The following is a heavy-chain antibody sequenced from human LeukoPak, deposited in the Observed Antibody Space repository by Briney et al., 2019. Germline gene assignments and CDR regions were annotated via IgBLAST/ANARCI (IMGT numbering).Heavy chain of an antibody. CDR2: ISYDGSNK. V-gene: IGHV3-30*18. CDR1: GFTFSSYA. Sequence: GRSLRLSCAASGFTFSSYAMHWVRQAPGKGLEWVAVISYDGSNKYYADSVKGRFTISRDNSKNTLYLQMNSLRAEDTAVYYCAKMLGGNDYWGQGTLVTVSS. D-gene: IGHD4-23*01. CDR3: AKMLGGNDY. J-gene: IGHJ4*02.